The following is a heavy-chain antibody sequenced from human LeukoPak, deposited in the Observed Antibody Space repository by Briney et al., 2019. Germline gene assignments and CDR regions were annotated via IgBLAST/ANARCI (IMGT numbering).Heavy chain of an antibody. CDR2: INQDGSGE. D-gene: IGHD6-19*01. V-gene: IGHV3-7*01. Sequence: PGGSLRLSCAASGFTFSSYWMAWVRQAPGKGLEWVAAINQDGSGEYYMESVKGRFSVSRDNARNSAYLQLDSLRGEDSAVYYCVSGYTSGYWGQGTQVTVSS. J-gene: IGHJ1*01. CDR1: GFTFSSYW. CDR3: VSGYTSGY.